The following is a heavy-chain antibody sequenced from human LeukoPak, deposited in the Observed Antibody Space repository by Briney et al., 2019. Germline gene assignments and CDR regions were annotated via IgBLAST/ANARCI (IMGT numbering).Heavy chain of an antibody. CDR3: ARGYCSGGSCYAGRYSYDY. CDR1: GGSISTSYYY. D-gene: IGHD2-15*01. CDR2: IYYSGST. V-gene: IGHV4-61*05. Sequence: SETLSLTCTVSGGSISTSYYYWGWIRQPPGKGLEWIGYIYYSGSTNYNPSLKSRVTISVDTSKNQFSLKLTSVTTADTAVYYCARGYCSGGSCYAGRYSYDYWGQGTLVTVSS. J-gene: IGHJ4*02.